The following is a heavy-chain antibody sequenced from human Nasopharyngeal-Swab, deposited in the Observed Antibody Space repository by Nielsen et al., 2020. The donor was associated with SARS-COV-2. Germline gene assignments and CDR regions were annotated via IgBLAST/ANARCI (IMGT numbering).Heavy chain of an antibody. V-gene: IGHV3-21*01. CDR3: AKRQKMQLWLDLFDS. CDR2: ISSSSSYI. Sequence: VRQAPGKGLEWVSSISSSSSYIYYADSVKGRFTISRDNAKNLLYLQMNSLRAEDTAVYYCAKRQKMQLWLDLFDSWGQGTLVTVSS. J-gene: IGHJ4*02. D-gene: IGHD5-18*01.